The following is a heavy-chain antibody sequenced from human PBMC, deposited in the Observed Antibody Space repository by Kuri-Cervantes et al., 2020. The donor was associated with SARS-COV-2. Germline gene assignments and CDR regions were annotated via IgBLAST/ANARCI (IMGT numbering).Heavy chain of an antibody. CDR1: GLTFINYA. Sequence: ASVKVSCKASGLTFINYAMHWVRQAPGQSLEWMGWINAGNGDTKFSQKFQGRVTITTDTSASTAYMDLSSLRSEDTAVYYCGRDDDSGSLPDCWGQGTLVTVSS. CDR2: INAGNGDT. V-gene: IGHV1-3*01. D-gene: IGHD1-26*01. CDR3: GRDDDSGSLPDC. J-gene: IGHJ4*02.